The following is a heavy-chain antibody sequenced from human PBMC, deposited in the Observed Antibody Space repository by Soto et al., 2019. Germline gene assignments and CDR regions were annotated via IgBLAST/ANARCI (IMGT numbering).Heavy chain of an antibody. Sequence: EAQLVESGGGLVQPGGSLRLSCVASGFTFDDYAMHWVRQPPGKGLEWVSGIHWNGANIGYGDSARGRFTISRDNAKKFLYLQMNSLRAEDTALYYCVTLDILTGHYALDMWGQGTMVTVSS. J-gene: IGHJ3*02. CDR3: VTLDILTGHYALDM. D-gene: IGHD3-9*01. CDR1: GFTFDDYA. V-gene: IGHV3-9*01. CDR2: IHWNGANI.